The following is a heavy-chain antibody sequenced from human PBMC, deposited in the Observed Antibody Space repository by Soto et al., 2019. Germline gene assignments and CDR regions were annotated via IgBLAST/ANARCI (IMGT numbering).Heavy chain of an antibody. D-gene: IGHD5-12*01. CDR3: ARVQSGYDFAY. CDR2: ISANNGNT. J-gene: IGHJ4*02. Sequence: QVQLVQSGAEVKKPGASVKVSCKASGYTFTSYGINWVRQAPGQGLEWMGWISANNGNTHYAQKLQGRVTMTTGTPTSTAYMELRRLTSDDTAVYYCARVQSGYDFAYWGQGTLVTVSS. V-gene: IGHV1-18*01. CDR1: GYTFTSYG.